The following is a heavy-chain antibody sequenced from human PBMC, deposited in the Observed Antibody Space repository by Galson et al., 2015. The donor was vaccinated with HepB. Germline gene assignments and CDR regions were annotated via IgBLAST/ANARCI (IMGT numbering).Heavy chain of an antibody. V-gene: IGHV7-4-1*02. CDR3: ARAPYYGSESNSNAWFDP. CDR1: GYTFTDYT. J-gene: IGHJ5*02. Sequence: SVKVSCKASGYTFTDYTINWVRQAPGQGLEWMGRININTGNPTYAQGFTGRFVFSLDTSVNTAYLQISSLKAEDTAVYYCARAPYYGSESNSNAWFDPWGQGTLVTVSS. CDR2: ININTGNP. D-gene: IGHD3-10*01.